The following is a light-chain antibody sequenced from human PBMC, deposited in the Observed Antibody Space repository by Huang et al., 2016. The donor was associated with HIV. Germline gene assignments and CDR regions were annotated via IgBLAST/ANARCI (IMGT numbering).Light chain of an antibody. V-gene: IGKV3-15*01. CDR1: QSLSSP. CDR2: GVS. J-gene: IGKJ1*01. CDR3: QQYNDWPLT. Sequence: EIVMTQSPPTLSVSPGERGTLSCRASQSLSSPLAWYQQKRGQAPRLLIYGVSTRATDVPARFSGSGSGTDFTLTINSLQSEDFATYYCQQYNDWPLTFGQGTEVEIK.